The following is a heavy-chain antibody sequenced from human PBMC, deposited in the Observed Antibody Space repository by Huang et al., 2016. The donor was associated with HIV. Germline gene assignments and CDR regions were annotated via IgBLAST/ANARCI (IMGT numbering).Heavy chain of an antibody. CDR3: ARGTRLTGLWYFDL. CDR2: INGEWSST. Sequence: EVQLVESGGGLVQPGGSLRLSCAASGFTFISYWMHWVRQAPGKGLGWVSRINGEWSSTTYADSVKGRCTISRDNAKNTLYVQVNSLRAEDTAVYYCARGTRLTGLWYFDLWGRGTLFIVSS. D-gene: IGHD7-27*01. CDR1: GFTFISYW. J-gene: IGHJ2*01. V-gene: IGHV3-74*01.